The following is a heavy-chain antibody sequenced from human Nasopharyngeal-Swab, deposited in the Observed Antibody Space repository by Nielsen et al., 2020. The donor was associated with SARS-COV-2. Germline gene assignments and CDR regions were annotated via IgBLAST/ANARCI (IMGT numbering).Heavy chain of an antibody. V-gene: IGHV4-39*01. D-gene: IGHD3-16*01. CDR2: IYYSGST. CDR1: GGSISSSSYY. J-gene: IGHJ6*03. CDR3: ARHSSDYHSYYYYYMDV. Sequence: ESLRLSCTVSGGSISSSSYYWGWIRQPPGKGLEWIGSIYYSGSTYYNPSLKSRVTISVDTSKNQFSLKLSSVTAADTAVYYCARHSSDYHSYYYYYMDVWGKGTTVTVSS.